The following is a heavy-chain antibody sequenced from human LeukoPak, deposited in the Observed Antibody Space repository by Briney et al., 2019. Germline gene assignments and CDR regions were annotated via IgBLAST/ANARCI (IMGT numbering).Heavy chain of an antibody. J-gene: IGHJ4*02. V-gene: IGHV4-59*01. CDR3: ARESIAARYFDY. CDR1: GGSTSSYY. CDR2: IYYSGST. D-gene: IGHD6-6*01. Sequence: SETLSLTCTVSGGSTSSYYWSWIRQPPGKGLEWIGYIYYSGSTNYNPSLKSRVTISVDTSKNQFFLKLSSVTAADTAVYYCARESIAARYFDYWGQGTLVTVSS.